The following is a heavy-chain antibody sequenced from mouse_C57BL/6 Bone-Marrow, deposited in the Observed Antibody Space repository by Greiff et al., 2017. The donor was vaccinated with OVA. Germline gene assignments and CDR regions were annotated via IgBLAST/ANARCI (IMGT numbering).Heavy chain of an antibody. J-gene: IGHJ4*01. V-gene: IGHV3-5*01. CDR3: ARDGGLLFIYAMDY. D-gene: IGHD2-12*01. Sequence: EVKLMESGPGLVKPSQTVFLTCTVTGISITTGNYRWRWIRQFPGNKLEWIGYIYYSGTITYNPSLTSRTTITRDTPKNQFFLEMNSLTAEDTATYYCARDGGLLFIYAMDYWGQGTSVTVSS. CDR1: GISITTGNYR. CDR2: IYYSGTI.